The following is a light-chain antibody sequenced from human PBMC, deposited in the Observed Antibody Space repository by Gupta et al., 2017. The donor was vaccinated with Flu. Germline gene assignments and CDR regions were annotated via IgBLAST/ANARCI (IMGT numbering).Light chain of an antibody. CDR1: QDISNY. J-gene: IGKJ4*01. V-gene: IGKV1-33*01. Sequence: DIQMTQSPSSLSASVGDRVTITCQASQDISNYLNWYQQKPGKAPKLLIYDASNLEKGVPSRFSGSGSGTDFTFTISSLQPEDFATYYCQQDNNLPLTFGRGTRLEMK. CDR3: QQDNNLPLT. CDR2: DAS.